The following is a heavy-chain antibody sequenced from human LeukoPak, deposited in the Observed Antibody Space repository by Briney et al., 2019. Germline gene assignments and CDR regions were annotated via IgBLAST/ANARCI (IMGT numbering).Heavy chain of an antibody. D-gene: IGHD3-10*02. V-gene: IGHV3-21*01. CDR3: ARGDRPLGHYGRRPGAVDI. CDR2: INSSSSNI. Sequence: GGSLTLSCAASGFTFCSLSMNWLPQAPGKGREWVSSINSSSSNIYYADSLKGRFTISRDNDKNSLYLQMNSLRAEDTAVYYCARGDRPLGHYGRRPGAVDIWGQGTMVTVSS. CDR1: GFTFCSLS. J-gene: IGHJ3*02.